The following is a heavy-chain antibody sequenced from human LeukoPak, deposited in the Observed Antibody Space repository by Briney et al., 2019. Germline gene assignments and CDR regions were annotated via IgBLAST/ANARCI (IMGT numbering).Heavy chain of an antibody. CDR3: ARRGPDWGIEY. CDR1: GGSLTSSDYY. J-gene: IGHJ4*02. V-gene: IGHV4-39*01. Sequence: SETLSLTCTVSGGSLTSSDYYWGWIRQPPGKGLEWIGSISYSGSTYYNPSLKSRITISVDTSKNQFSLKVISVTAADTAVYYCARRGPDWGIEYWGQGTLVTVSS. CDR2: ISYSGST. D-gene: IGHD7-27*01.